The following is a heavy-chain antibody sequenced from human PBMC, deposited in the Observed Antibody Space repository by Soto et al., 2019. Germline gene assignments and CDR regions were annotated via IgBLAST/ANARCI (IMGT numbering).Heavy chain of an antibody. D-gene: IGHD2-21*01. CDR1: GGSISSGGYY. CDR2: IYYSGST. CDR3: ASGPICGGDCYINFDS. Sequence: QVQLQESGPGLVKPSQTLSLTCTVSGGSISSGGYYWSWIRQHPGKGLEWIGYIYYSGSTYYNPSLKSRVNISVVTSKNQFSLKLSSVTAADTAVYYCASGPICGGDCYINFDSWGQGTQVTV. V-gene: IGHV4-31*03. J-gene: IGHJ4*02.